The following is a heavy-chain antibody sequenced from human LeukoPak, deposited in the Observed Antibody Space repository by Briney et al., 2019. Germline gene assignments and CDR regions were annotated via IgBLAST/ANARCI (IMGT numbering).Heavy chain of an antibody. CDR3: AKAVDY. Sequence: GGSLRLSCAASGFTFSSYGLHWVRQAPGKGLKWVAFIWFDGSNRYYADSVKGRFTISRDNSKNTLYLQMNSLRAEDTAVYYCAKAVDYWGQGTLVTVSS. CDR2: IWFDGSNR. V-gene: IGHV3-30*02. J-gene: IGHJ4*02. CDR1: GFTFSSYG.